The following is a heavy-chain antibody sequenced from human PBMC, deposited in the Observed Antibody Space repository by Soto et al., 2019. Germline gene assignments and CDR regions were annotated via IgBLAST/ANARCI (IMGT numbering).Heavy chain of an antibody. CDR1: GFTFSSYA. J-gene: IGHJ1*01. CDR3: AKGQFTVVTPGYFQH. V-gene: IGHV3-30-3*01. CDR2: ISYDGSNK. Sequence: QVQLVESGGGVVQPGRSLRLSCAASGFTFSSYAMHWVRQAPGKGLEWVAVISYDGSNKYYADSVKGRFTISRDNSKNTLYLQMNSLRTEDTAVYYCAKGQFTVVTPGYFQHWGQGTLVTVSS. D-gene: IGHD2-21*02.